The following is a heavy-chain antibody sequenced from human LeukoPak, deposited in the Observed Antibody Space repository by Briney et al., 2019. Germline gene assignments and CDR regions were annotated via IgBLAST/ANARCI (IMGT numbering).Heavy chain of an antibody. D-gene: IGHD3-10*01. CDR1: GFTFTTYG. J-gene: IGHJ6*02. CDR3: AREFGGSLYGVDV. V-gene: IGHV3-30*03. CDR2: ISYDGSRR. Sequence: GRSLRLSCGVSGFTFTTYGMHWVRQAPGKGLEWVAFISYDGSRRYFADSVKGRFTIFRDNSKNTLYLQMNSMSAVDTAVYYCAREFGGSLYGVDVWGQGTTVSVSS.